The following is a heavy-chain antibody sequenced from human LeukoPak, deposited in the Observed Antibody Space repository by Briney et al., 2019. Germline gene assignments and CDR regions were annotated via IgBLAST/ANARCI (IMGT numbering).Heavy chain of an antibody. J-gene: IGHJ1*01. CDR2: IKTDGSEK. Sequence: GGSLRLSCEGSGFTFSNYWMGWVRQAPGKGLQWVANIKTDGSEKYYVDSVKGRFTISRDNAKNSLYLQMNSLRAENTAVYYCATYSSLNRREFQFWGQGTLLTVSS. V-gene: IGHV3-7*01. CDR1: GFTFSNYW. D-gene: IGHD3-22*01. CDR3: ATYSSLNRREFQF.